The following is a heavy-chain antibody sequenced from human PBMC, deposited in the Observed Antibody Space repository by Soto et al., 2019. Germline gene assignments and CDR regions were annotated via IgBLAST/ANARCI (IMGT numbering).Heavy chain of an antibody. Sequence: GGSLRLSCAASGFTFSSYGMHWVRQAPGKGLEWVAVIWYDGSNKYYADSVKGRFTISRDNSKNTLYLQMNSLRAEDTAVYYCASGQLGYCSGGSCSLDYWGQGTLVTVSS. CDR3: ASGQLGYCSGGSCSLDY. D-gene: IGHD2-15*01. J-gene: IGHJ4*02. CDR2: IWYDGSNK. CDR1: GFTFSSYG. V-gene: IGHV3-33*01.